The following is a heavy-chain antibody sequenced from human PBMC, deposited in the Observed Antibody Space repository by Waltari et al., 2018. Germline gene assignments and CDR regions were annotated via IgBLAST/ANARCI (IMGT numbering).Heavy chain of an antibody. J-gene: IGHJ4*02. CDR2: ISSGASII. V-gene: IGHV3-48*03. Sequence: EVQLVESGGGLVQPGGSVRRFCAAFGFPSRNYEMNWVRQAPGKGLEWVAYISSGASIIYYADSVKGRFTISRDNAKNSVYLQMSSLRAEDTAIYYCARGEGGANEYWGQGTLVTVSA. D-gene: IGHD1-26*01. CDR1: GFPSRNYE. CDR3: ARGEGGANEY.